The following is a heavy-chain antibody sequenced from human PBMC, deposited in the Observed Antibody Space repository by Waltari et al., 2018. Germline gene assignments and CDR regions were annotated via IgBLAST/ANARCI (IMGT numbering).Heavy chain of an antibody. CDR2: IHHSGST. Sequence: SLTCGVNGGSFTDYYWSWIRQPPGKGLEWIGEIHHSGSTYYNPSLKSRVTFSVDTSKNQFSLNLNSVTAADTAVYYCARGRPVYGDQCFRHWGQGTLVTVSS. V-gene: IGHV4-34*01. D-gene: IGHD4-17*01. CDR1: GGSFTDYY. J-gene: IGHJ1*01. CDR3: ARGRPVYGDQCFRH.